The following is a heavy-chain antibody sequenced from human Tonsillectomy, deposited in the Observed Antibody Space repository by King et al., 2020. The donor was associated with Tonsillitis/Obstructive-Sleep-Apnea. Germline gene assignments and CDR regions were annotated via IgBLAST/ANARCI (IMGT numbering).Heavy chain of an antibody. J-gene: IGHJ4*02. CDR2: INHSGST. D-gene: IGHD3-16*02. CDR3: VRVQVSSQY. CDR1: GGSFSGYY. Sequence: VQLQQWGAGLLKPSETLSLTCAVYGGSFSGYYWTWIRQPPGKGLEWIGEINHSGSTNYNPSLKSRVTISVDTSKNQFSLKLGSVTAADTAVYYCVRVQVSSQYWGQGTLVTVSS. V-gene: IGHV4-34*01.